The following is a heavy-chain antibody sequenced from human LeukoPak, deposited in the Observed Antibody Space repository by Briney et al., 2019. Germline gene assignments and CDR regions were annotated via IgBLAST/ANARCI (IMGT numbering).Heavy chain of an antibody. D-gene: IGHD2-2*01. V-gene: IGHV3-23*01. J-gene: IGHJ6*02. CDR2: ISISGGRT. CDR3: AKGLGYCSSTSCFRYGMDV. CDR1: GFIFTNYA. Sequence: TGGSLRLSCAASGFIFTNYAMSWVRQAPGKGLEWVSAISISGGRTYYADSVKGRFTISRDNSRNTLYLQMNSLRAEDTAVYYCAKGLGYCSSTSCFRYGMDVWGQGTTVTVSS.